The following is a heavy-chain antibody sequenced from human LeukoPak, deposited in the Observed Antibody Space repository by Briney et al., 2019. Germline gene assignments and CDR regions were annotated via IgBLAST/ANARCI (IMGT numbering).Heavy chain of an antibody. D-gene: IGHD3-16*02. J-gene: IGHJ4*02. CDR3: ARDTSLLGELSLPDPDY. Sequence: GGSLRLSCAASGFTFDDYAIHWVRQAPGKGLVWVSGISWNSGSIGYADSVKGRFTISRDNAKNSLYLQMNSLRAEDTALYYCARDTSLLGELSLPDPDYWGQGTLVTVSS. V-gene: IGHV3-9*01. CDR1: GFTFDDYA. CDR2: ISWNSGSI.